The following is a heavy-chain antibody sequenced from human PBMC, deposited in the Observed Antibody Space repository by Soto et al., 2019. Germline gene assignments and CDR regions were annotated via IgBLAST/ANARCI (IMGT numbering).Heavy chain of an antibody. Sequence: PSETLSLTCTVSGGSISSHYWSWIRQPAGRGLEWIGRIYTSGSTNYNPSLKSRVTMSVDTSKNQFSLKLSSVTAADTAVYYCARDSFNSGLDPWGQGTLVTVSS. CDR2: IYTSGST. CDR3: ARDSFNSGLDP. CDR1: GGSISSHY. V-gene: IGHV4-4*07. J-gene: IGHJ5*02. D-gene: IGHD6-13*01.